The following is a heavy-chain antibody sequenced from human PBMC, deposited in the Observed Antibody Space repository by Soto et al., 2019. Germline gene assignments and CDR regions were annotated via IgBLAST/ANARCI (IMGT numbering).Heavy chain of an antibody. CDR2: IYYTGTT. J-gene: IGHJ4*02. V-gene: IGHV4-59*01. Sequence: QVQLQESGPGLIKPSETLSVTCSVSGTSIRGYYWTWIRQPPGKGLVWIGYIYYTGTTKYNPSLKGRVTISVDTSKNQFSLRLNSVTAADTAVYYCAREVSSFGSNHFDSWGQGALVTVSS. CDR1: GTSIRGYY. CDR3: AREVSSFGSNHFDS. D-gene: IGHD3-10*01.